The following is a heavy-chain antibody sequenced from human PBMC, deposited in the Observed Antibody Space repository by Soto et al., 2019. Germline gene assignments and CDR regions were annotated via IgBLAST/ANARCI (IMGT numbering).Heavy chain of an antibody. J-gene: IGHJ6*02. V-gene: IGHV1-69*04. CDR2: IIPILGIA. Sequence: GPSVKVSCKASGGTFSSYTISWVRQAPGQGLEWMGRIIPILGIANYAQKFQGRVTITADKSTSTAYMELSSLRSEDTAVYHCAREVNSGYDSYYYYGMDVWG. CDR1: GGTFSSYT. D-gene: IGHD5-12*01. CDR3: AREVNSGYDSYYYYGMDV.